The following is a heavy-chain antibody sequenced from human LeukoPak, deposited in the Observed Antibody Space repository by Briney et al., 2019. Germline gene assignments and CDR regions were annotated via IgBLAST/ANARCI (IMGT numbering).Heavy chain of an antibody. D-gene: IGHD3-22*01. CDR3: ARFGGDDYYDSSGSDY. J-gene: IGHJ4*02. V-gene: IGHV1-69*13. Sequence: GASVKVSCKASGYTFTSYYMHWVRQAPGQGLEWMGGIIPIFGTANYAQKFQGRVTITADESTSTAYMELSSLRSEDTAVYYCARFGGDDYYDSSGSDYWGQGTLVTVSS. CDR1: GYTFTSYY. CDR2: IIPIFGTA.